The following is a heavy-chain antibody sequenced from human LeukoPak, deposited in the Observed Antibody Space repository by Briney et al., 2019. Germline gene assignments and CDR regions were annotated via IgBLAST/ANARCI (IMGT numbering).Heavy chain of an antibody. J-gene: IGHJ4*02. D-gene: IGHD6-13*01. CDR3: ARGGGAAAGIDY. CDR1: GFTFSSYG. CDR2: IWYDGSNK. V-gene: IGHV3-33*01. Sequence: GGSLGLSCAASGFTFSSYGMHWVRQAPGKGLKWVSIIWYDGSNKYYADSVKGRFTISRDNSKNMVYLQMNSLRAEDTAVYYCARGGGAAAGIDYWGQGTLATVPS.